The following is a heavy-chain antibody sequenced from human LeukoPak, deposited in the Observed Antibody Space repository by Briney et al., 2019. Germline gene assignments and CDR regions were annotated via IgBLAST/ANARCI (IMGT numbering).Heavy chain of an antibody. CDR1: GFTFSSYA. V-gene: IGHV3-7*01. CDR3: ARGGYSSSF. CDR2: IKHDGSEK. J-gene: IGHJ4*02. D-gene: IGHD6-13*01. Sequence: GGSLRLSCAASGFTFSSYAMSWVRQAPGKGLEWVANIKHDGSEKYYVDSVKGRFTISRDNAKNSLYLQMDSLRAEDAAVYYCARGGYSSSFGGQGTLVTVSS.